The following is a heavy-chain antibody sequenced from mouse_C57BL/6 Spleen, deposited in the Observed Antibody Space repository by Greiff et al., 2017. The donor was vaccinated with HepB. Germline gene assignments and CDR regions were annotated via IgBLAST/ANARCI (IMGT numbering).Heavy chain of an antibody. CDR1: GYTFTSYW. CDR3: ARRAPYAMDY. V-gene: IGHV1-61*01. CDR2: IYPSDSET. J-gene: IGHJ4*01. D-gene: IGHD3-1*01. Sequence: QVHVKQPGAELVRPGSSVKLSCKASGYTFTSYWMDWVKQRPGQGLEWIGNIYPSDSETHYNQKFKDKATLTVDKSSSTAYMQLSSLTSEDSAVYYCARRAPYAMDYWGQGTSVTVSS.